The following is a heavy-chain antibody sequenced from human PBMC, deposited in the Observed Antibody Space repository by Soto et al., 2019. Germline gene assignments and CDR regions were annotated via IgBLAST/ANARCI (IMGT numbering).Heavy chain of an antibody. V-gene: IGHV3-33*01. Sequence: GVLRLSCAASGFTFSSYGMHWVRQAPGKGLEWVAVIWYDGSNKYYADSVKGRFTISRDNSKNTLYLQMNSLRAEDTAVYYCARDISLVAGTSGFDYWGQGTLVTVSS. CDR2: IWYDGSNK. D-gene: IGHD6-19*01. J-gene: IGHJ4*02. CDR1: GFTFSSYG. CDR3: ARDISLVAGTSGFDY.